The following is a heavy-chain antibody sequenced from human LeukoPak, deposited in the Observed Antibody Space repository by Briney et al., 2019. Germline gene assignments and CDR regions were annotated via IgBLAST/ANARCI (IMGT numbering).Heavy chain of an antibody. D-gene: IGHD3-9*01. CDR2: INWNGGST. CDR3: ARVYPPYYDILTGYLSYYYYYMDV. Sequence: GGSLRPSCAASGFTVSSNYVSWVRQAPGKGLEWVSGINWNGGSTGYADSVKGRFTISRDNAKNSLYLQMNSLRAEDTALYYCARVYPPYYDILTGYLSYYYYYMDVWGKGTTVTVSS. CDR1: GFTVSSNY. J-gene: IGHJ6*03. V-gene: IGHV3-20*04.